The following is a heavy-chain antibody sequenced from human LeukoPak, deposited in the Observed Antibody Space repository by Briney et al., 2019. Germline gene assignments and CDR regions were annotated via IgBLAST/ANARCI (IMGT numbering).Heavy chain of an antibody. CDR2: IYYSGST. V-gene: IGHV4-61*05. J-gene: IGHJ6*02. CDR1: GGSISSSYYY. CDR3: ARHGTAKVYYYYGMDV. Sequence: PSETLSLTCIVSGGSISSSYYYWVWIRQPPGKGLQWIGYIYYSGSTNYNPSLKSRVTISVDTSKNQFSLKLSSVTAADTAVYYCARHGTAKVYYYYGMDVWGQGTTVTVSS. D-gene: IGHD5-18*01.